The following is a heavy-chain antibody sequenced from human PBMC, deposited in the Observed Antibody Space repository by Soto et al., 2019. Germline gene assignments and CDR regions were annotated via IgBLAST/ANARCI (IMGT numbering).Heavy chain of an antibody. D-gene: IGHD2-2*02. Sequence: GGSLILSCAASGFTVSSNYMSWVRQAPGKGLEWVSVIYSGGSTYYADSVKGRFTISRDNSKNTLYLQMNSLRAEDTAVYYCARVGSDVVVVPAAIGWFDPWGQGTLVTVSS. CDR2: IYSGGST. V-gene: IGHV3-66*01. CDR1: GFTVSSNY. J-gene: IGHJ5*02. CDR3: ARVGSDVVVVPAAIGWFDP.